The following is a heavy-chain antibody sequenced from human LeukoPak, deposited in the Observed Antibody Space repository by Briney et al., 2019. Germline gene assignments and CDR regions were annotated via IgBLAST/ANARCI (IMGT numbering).Heavy chain of an antibody. CDR2: ISASGGTT. Sequence: PGGSLRLSCAASGFTFSTYPITWFRQAPGKGLEWVSAISASGGTTYYADSVKGRFTVSRDNSQNTVFLQMTSLRAEDTAVYYCAKKPPKIADGNWFDPWGQGTLVTVSS. D-gene: IGHD5-24*01. V-gene: IGHV3-23*01. CDR1: GFTFSTYP. CDR3: AKKPPKIADGNWFDP. J-gene: IGHJ5*02.